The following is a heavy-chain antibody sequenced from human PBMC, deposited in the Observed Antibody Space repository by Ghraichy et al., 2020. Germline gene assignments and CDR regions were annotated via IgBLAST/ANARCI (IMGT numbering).Heavy chain of an antibody. CDR1: GFTVSSNY. D-gene: IGHD3-9*01. Sequence: GGSLRLSCAASGFTVSSNYMSWVRQAPGKGLEWVSVIYSGGSTYYADSVKGRFTISRDNSKNTLYLQMNSLRAEDTAVYYCARVKNFDWLISSNEGKKGALDYWGQGTLVTVSS. CDR3: ARVKNFDWLISSNEGKKGALDY. V-gene: IGHV3-53*01. J-gene: IGHJ4*02. CDR2: IYSGGST.